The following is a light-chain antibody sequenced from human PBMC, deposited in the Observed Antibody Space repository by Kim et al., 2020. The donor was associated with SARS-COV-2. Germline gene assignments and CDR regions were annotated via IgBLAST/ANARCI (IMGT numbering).Light chain of an antibody. V-gene: IGLV10-54*01. Sequence: QNATRTWTGSGNNVGQHGATWLQQHQSHPPKLLSYRNNNRPSGISERLSASRSGNTASLTITGLQPEDEADYYCSTWESSLNGYVFGTGTKVTVL. J-gene: IGLJ1*01. CDR3: STWESSLNGYV. CDR1: GNNVGQHG. CDR2: RNN.